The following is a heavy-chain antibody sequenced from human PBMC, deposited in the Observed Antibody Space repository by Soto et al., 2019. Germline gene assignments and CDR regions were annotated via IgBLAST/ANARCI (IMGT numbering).Heavy chain of an antibody. CDR3: ARSPGRGYSYGGYFDY. Sequence: GGSLRLSCAASGFTFSSYAMHWVRQAPGKGLEWVAVISYDGSNKYYADSMKGRFTISRDNSKNTLYLQMNSLRAEDTAVYYCARSPGRGYSYGGYFDYWGQGTLVTVSS. CDR2: ISYDGSNK. V-gene: IGHV3-30-3*01. D-gene: IGHD5-18*01. J-gene: IGHJ4*02. CDR1: GFTFSSYA.